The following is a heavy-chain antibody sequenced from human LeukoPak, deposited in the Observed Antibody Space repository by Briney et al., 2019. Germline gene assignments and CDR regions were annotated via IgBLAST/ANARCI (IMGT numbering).Heavy chain of an antibody. J-gene: IGHJ4*02. D-gene: IGHD4-23*01. Sequence: GESLKISCKASGYSFTSYWIGWVRQTPGKGLEWMGITHPGDSDTRYSPSFQGRVTVSADVSISTAYLQWSSLKASDTAIYYCARRIYGGNSDLDYWGQGTLVTVSS. CDR1: GYSFTSYW. CDR2: THPGDSDT. CDR3: ARRIYGGNSDLDY. V-gene: IGHV5-51*01.